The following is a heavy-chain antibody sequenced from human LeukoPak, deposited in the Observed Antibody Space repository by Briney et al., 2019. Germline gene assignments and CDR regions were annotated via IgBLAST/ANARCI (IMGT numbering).Heavy chain of an antibody. D-gene: IGHD6-13*01. CDR3: ARDGTAPGLYFDL. V-gene: IGHV3-7*01. Sequence: GGSLRLSCAVSGFTFSSYWMNWVRQAPGKGLEWVASIKQDGSEKSYVDSVKGRFTISRDNAKNSLYLQMSRPRAEDTAVYYCARDGTAPGLYFDLWGQGTLVTVSS. CDR2: IKQDGSEK. CDR1: GFTFSSYW. J-gene: IGHJ4*01.